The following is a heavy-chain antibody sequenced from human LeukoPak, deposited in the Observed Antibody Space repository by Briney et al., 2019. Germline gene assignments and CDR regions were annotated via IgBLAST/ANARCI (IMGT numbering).Heavy chain of an antibody. V-gene: IGHV3-23*01. D-gene: IGHD3-10*01. CDR1: GFTFRTYA. Sequence: GGSLRLSCAASGFTFRTYAMSWVRQAPGKGLEWVSGISGSGGITNYADSVKGRFTISRDNSKNTLYLRMNSLTAEDTAVYYCAKELRSASPGEVPYYFDYWGQGTLVTVSS. CDR3: AKELRSASPGEVPYYFDY. J-gene: IGHJ4*02. CDR2: ISGSGGIT.